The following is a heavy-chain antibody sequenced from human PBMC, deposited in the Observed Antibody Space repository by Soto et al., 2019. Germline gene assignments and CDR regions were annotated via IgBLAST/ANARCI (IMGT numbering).Heavy chain of an antibody. Sequence: GESLKISCKGSGYSFTSYWISWVRQMPGKGLERMVTIDPSDSYTNYSPSFQGHVTLSAYKSIRTAYLQWSSLKASDTAMYYCAREGRAGGWANYYYYYGMDVWGQGTTVTV. CDR1: GYSFTSYW. CDR3: AREGRAGGWANYYYYYGMDV. V-gene: IGHV5-10-1*01. D-gene: IGHD6-19*01. J-gene: IGHJ6*02. CDR2: IDPSDSYT.